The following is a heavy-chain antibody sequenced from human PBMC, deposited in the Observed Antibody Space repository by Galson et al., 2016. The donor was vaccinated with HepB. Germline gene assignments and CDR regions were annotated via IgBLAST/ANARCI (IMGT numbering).Heavy chain of an antibody. J-gene: IGHJ6*03. CDR1: GFSVSRNY. D-gene: IGHD2-2*01. Sequence: SLRLSCAASGFSVSRNYMSWVRQAPGKGLEWVSLIYSGGTTYYADPVKGRFIISSDNSKNALYLQMNSLRAEDTAVYYCATYQGPPDYYFSMDVRGKGTPVTVSS. V-gene: IGHV3-53*01. CDR2: IYSGGTT. CDR3: ATYQGPPDYYFSMDV.